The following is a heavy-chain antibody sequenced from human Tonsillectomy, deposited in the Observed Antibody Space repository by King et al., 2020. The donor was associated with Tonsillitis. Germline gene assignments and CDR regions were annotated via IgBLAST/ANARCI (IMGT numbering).Heavy chain of an antibody. CDR2: IDISGSYI. CDR3: AREQRLPPPQYGMDV. D-gene: IGHD6-25*01. Sequence: VQLVESGGGLVKPGGSLRLSCAASGFTFSSYTMNWVRQAPGKGLEWVSSIDISGSYIYYADSVKGRFTISRDNAKNSLSLQMNTLRAEDTAVYYCAREQRLPPPQYGMDVWGQGTTVTVSS. V-gene: IGHV3-21*01. J-gene: IGHJ6*02. CDR1: GFTFSSYT.